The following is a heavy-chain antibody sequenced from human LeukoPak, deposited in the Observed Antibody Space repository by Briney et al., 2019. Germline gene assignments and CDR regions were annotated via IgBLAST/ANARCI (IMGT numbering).Heavy chain of an antibody. D-gene: IGHD6-25*01. J-gene: IGHJ4*02. CDR1: GTSVNYHY. Sequence: SETLSLTCTVSGTSVNYHYWSWIRQSPGKGLEWIGYIFYIGSTKYNPSRASRVTISEDTSKNQLSLKLSSVTAADTAVYYCARKFPTADDYFDYWGQGILVSVSS. V-gene: IGHV4-59*02. CDR2: IFYIGST. CDR3: ARKFPTADDYFDY.